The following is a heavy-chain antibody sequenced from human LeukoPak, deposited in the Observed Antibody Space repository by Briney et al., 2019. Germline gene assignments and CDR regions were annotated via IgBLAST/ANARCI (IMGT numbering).Heavy chain of an antibody. D-gene: IGHD2-2*01. CDR2: ISYDAIHK. CDR1: GFTFSSSG. CDR3: ARSVPAAQGYFDY. Sequence: PGGSLRLSCAASGFTFSSSGMHWVRQAPGKGLQWGAVISYDAIHKYYADSVKGWFTVSTDNSKNALYVQMNSLRPEDTAVYYCARSVPAAQGYFDYWGQGILVGDSS. V-gene: IGHV3-30*03. J-gene: IGHJ4*02.